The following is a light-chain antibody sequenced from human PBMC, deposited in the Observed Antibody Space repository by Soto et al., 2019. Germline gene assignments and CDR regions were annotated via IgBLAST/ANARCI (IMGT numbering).Light chain of an antibody. J-gene: IGLJ2*01. CDR3: QAWDSSTNVV. Sequence: SYELTQPPSVSVSPGQTASITCSGDKLGAKYACWYQQKPGQPPVLVIYQDRKRPSGIPERFSGSNSGNTATLTISGTQAMDEADYYCQAWDSSTNVVFCGGTKLTVL. CDR1: KLGAKY. V-gene: IGLV3-1*01. CDR2: QDR.